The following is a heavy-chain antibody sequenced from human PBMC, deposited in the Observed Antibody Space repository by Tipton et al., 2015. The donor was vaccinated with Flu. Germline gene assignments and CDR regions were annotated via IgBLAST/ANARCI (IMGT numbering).Heavy chain of an antibody. Sequence: TLSLTCTVSDGSVSSGYYWSWIRQPPGEGLEWIGYIYYTESTNYNPSLESRVTISIDTSKSQFSLTLNSVTPADTAVYYCAASLGVRWAGFWGQGALVTVPS. CDR3: AASLGVRWAGF. V-gene: IGHV4-61*01. CDR1: DGSVSSGYY. CDR2: IYYTEST. D-gene: IGHD3-10*01. J-gene: IGHJ4*02.